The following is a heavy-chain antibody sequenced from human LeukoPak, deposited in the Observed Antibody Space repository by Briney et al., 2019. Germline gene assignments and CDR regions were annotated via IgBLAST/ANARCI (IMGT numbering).Heavy chain of an antibody. V-gene: IGHV3-33*01. Sequence: GGSLRLSCEASEFIFSSYGMHWVRQAPGKGLEWVAGIWHDGSNKFFGASVKGRSTISRDNSKNTVYLQINSLRAEDTAVYHCARISYDSLTGPFDYWGQGTLVTVSS. J-gene: IGHJ4*02. CDR3: ARISYDSLTGPFDY. CDR2: IWHDGSNK. D-gene: IGHD3-9*01. CDR1: EFIFSSYG.